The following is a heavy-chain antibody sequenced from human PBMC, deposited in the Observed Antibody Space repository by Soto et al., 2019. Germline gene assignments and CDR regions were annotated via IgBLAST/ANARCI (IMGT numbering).Heavy chain of an antibody. CDR3: ARESSIAARRTHKYLAY. J-gene: IGHJ4*02. CDR2: INPNSGGT. D-gene: IGHD6-6*01. Sequence: QVQLVQSGAEVKKPGASVKVSCKASGYTFTGYYMHWVRQAPGQGLEWMGWINPNSGGTNYAQKFQGRVTMTRDTSISTAYMELSRMRSDDTAVYYCARESSIAARRTHKYLAYWGQGTLVTVSS. V-gene: IGHV1-2*02. CDR1: GYTFTGYY.